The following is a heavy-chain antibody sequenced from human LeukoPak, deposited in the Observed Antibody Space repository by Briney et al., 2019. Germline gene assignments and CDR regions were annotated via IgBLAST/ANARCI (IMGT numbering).Heavy chain of an antibody. V-gene: IGHV3-30*18. CDR2: ISYDGDTE. Sequence: GRSLRLSCAASGFTFSSYGMFWVRQAPGKGLEWVALISYDGDTEYYADSVKGRFTISRDNSKNTLYLQMNSLRGEDTAVYYCAKDRDGYNSGSDSWGQGTLVTVSS. CDR1: GFTFSSYG. D-gene: IGHD5-24*01. J-gene: IGHJ4*02. CDR3: AKDRDGYNSGSDS.